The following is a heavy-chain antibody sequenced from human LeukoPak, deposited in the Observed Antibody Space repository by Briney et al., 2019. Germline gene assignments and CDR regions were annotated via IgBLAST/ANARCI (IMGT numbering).Heavy chain of an antibody. CDR2: MYYSGST. V-gene: IGHV4-30-4*07. CDR1: GGSISSGGYS. Sequence: SQTLSLTCAVSGGSISSGGYSWSWIRQPPGKGLEWIGYMYYSGSTYYNPSLKSRVTISVDTSKNQFSLKLSSVTAADTAVYYCARDRGVTIYDYWGQGTLVTVSS. J-gene: IGHJ4*02. D-gene: IGHD4-17*01. CDR3: ARDRGVTIYDY.